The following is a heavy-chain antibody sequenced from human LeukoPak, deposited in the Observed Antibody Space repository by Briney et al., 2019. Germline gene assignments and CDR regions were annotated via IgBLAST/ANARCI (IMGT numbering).Heavy chain of an antibody. D-gene: IGHD4-23*01. V-gene: IGHV1-2*06. CDR3: AVASGNGAYDY. CDR1: GYTFTGYY. CDR2: INPNNGGT. J-gene: IGHJ4*02. Sequence: ASVKVSCKASGYTFTGYYMHWVRQAPGQGLEWMGRINPNNGGTNYAQKFQGRVTMTRDTSISTAYMELSRLRFDDTAVYYCAVASGNGAYDYWAREPWSPSPQ.